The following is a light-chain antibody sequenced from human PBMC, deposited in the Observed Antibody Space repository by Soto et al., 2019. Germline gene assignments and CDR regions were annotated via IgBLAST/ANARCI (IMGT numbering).Light chain of an antibody. CDR2: DAS. CDR1: QSISSW. Sequence: DVQMTQSPSSLSASVGDRVTNTCRASQSISSWLAWYQQKPGTAPNLLIFDASSLKSGVPSRFSGSGSGTEFTLTISRLQPDDFATYYCQQYNSYPLTFGGGTKVDIK. V-gene: IGKV1-5*01. CDR3: QQYNSYPLT. J-gene: IGKJ4*01.